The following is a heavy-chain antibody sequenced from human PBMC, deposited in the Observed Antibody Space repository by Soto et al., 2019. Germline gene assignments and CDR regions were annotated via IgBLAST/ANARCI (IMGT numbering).Heavy chain of an antibody. Sequence: QVQLQESGPGLVKPSPTLSLTGPVSGGSLSSGGYDWSWIRKHPGKGLEWIGYIYYSGSTYYNPYLKVRVTIAVDTSKDQFSLKRISLNAADTALYDCARAPVTTFDYWGQGTLVTVSS. CDR3: ARAPVTTFDY. CDR1: GGSLSSGGYD. CDR2: IYYSGST. D-gene: IGHD4-17*01. J-gene: IGHJ4*02. V-gene: IGHV4-31*03.